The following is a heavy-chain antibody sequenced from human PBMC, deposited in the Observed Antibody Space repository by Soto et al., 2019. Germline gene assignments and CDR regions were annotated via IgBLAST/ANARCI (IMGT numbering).Heavy chain of an antibody. V-gene: IGHV1-46*01. J-gene: IGHJ1*01. D-gene: IGHD3-9*01. CDR1: GYTFTSYY. CDR3: ARGSDILTGFGSDEYFQH. Sequence: ASVKVSCKASGYTFTSYYMHLVRQAPGQGLEWMGIINPSGGSTSYAQKFQGRVTMTRDTSTSTVYMELSSLRSEDTAVYYCARGSDILTGFGSDEYFQHWGPGTLVTVSS. CDR2: INPSGGST.